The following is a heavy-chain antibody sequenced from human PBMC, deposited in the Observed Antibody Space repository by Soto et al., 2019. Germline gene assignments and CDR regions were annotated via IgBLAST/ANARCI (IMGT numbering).Heavy chain of an antibody. CDR3: ASGPHYGDYVKSFDY. Sequence: GESLKISCKGSGYSFTSYWIGWVRQMPGKGLEWMGIIYPGDSDTRYSPSFQGQVTISADKSISTAYLQWSSLKASDTAMYYCASGPHYGDYVKSFDYWGQGTLVTVSS. D-gene: IGHD4-17*01. CDR2: IYPGDSDT. V-gene: IGHV5-51*01. CDR1: GYSFTSYW. J-gene: IGHJ4*02.